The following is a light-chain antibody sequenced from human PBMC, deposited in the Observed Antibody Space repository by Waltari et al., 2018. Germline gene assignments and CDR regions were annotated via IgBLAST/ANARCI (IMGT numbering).Light chain of an antibody. CDR3: ELYDSAPPGYT. CDR1: QPVRSSY. V-gene: IGKV3-20*01. J-gene: IGKJ2*01. Sequence: EIVLTQSPGTLSLSPGERATLSCRASQPVRSSYIAWYQQRPGQAPRLLIHGSSSRATGIPDRFSGRGSGTDCTLTISGLEPDDFAVYFCELYDSAPPGYTFGQGTKLEI. CDR2: GSS.